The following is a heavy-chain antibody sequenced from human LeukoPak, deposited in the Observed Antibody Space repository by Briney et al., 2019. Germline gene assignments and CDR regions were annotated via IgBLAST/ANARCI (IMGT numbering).Heavy chain of an antibody. CDR1: GFTFGDYA. D-gene: IGHD5-12*01. J-gene: IGHJ4*02. CDR2: IASETYGGTA. Sequence: PGGSLRLSCTASGFTFGDYAMTWVRQAPGKGLEWVGFIASETYGGTAEYAASLKGRFTISRDDSKSIAYLQMNSLKTEDTAVYYCTTDEVWLRLPSGDYWGQGTLVTVSS. V-gene: IGHV3-49*04. CDR3: TTDEVWLRLPSGDY.